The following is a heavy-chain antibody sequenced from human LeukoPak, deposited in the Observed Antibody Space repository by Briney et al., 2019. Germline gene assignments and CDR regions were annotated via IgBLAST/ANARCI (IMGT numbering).Heavy chain of an antibody. CDR3: ARWIQLWLRGNDAFDI. Sequence: GGSLRLSCAASGFTFSSYAMHWVRQAPGKGLEWVAVISYDGSTKYYADSVKGRFTISRDNSKNTLYLQMNSLRAEDTAVYYCARWIQLWLRGNDAFDIWGQGTMVTVSS. D-gene: IGHD5-18*01. V-gene: IGHV3-30*04. CDR1: GFTFSSYA. J-gene: IGHJ3*02. CDR2: ISYDGSTK.